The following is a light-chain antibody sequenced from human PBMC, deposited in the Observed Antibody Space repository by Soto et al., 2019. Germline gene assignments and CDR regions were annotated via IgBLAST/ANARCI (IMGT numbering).Light chain of an antibody. Sequence: EIVLTQSPGTLSLSPGERATLSCRASQSVSSSYLAWYQQKPGQAPRLLIYGASSRATGIPDRFSGSGSGTDFTLTISRLEREDFAVYYCQQYGSSLLLTFGGGTKVEIK. CDR2: GAS. J-gene: IGKJ4*02. CDR3: QQYGSSLLLT. CDR1: QSVSSSY. V-gene: IGKV3-20*01.